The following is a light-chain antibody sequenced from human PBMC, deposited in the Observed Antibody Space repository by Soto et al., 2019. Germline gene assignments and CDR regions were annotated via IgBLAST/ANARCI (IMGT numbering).Light chain of an antibody. CDR3: QRYGGSVWT. V-gene: IGKV3-20*01. Sequence: EVVLTQSPGTLSLSPGESVTLSCRASQSVTSNYLAWYQQKPGQAPRLLIYDASTRAAGIPDRFSGSGSGTDFTLTISRLEPEDCAVYYCQRYGGSVWTFGQGTKVEIK. CDR1: QSVTSNY. CDR2: DAS. J-gene: IGKJ1*01.